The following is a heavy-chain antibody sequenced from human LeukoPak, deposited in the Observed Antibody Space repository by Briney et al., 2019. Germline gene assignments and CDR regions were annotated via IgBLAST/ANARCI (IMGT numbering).Heavy chain of an antibody. CDR1: GFTFSSYG. D-gene: IGHD3-10*01. J-gene: IGHJ4*02. CDR2: IWYDGSNK. CDR3: AREVTMVRGGEVGRLDY. V-gene: IGHV3-33*01. Sequence: GGSLRLSCAASGFTFSSYGMHWVRQAPGKGLEWVAVIWYDGSNKYYADSVKGRFTISRDNSKNTLYLQMNSLRAEDTAVYYCAREVTMVRGGEVGRLDYRGQGTLVTVSS.